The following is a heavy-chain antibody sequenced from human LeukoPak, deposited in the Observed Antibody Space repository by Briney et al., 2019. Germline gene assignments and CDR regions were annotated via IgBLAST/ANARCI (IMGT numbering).Heavy chain of an antibody. D-gene: IGHD2-2*01. CDR3: ARGVRTAAANY. CDR2: SSSSRNYI. V-gene: IGHV3-21*01. CDR1: GFTFTSYS. J-gene: IGHJ4*02. Sequence: GGSLRLSCATSGFTFTSYSINWVRQAPGKGLEWVSCSSSSRNYISYADSVKGRFTVSRDNARKSLYLQMNSLRAEDTAVYYCARGVRTAAANYWGQGTLVTVSS.